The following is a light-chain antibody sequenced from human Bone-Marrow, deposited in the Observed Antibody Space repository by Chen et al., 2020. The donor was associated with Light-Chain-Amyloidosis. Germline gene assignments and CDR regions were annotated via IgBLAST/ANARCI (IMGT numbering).Light chain of an antibody. CDR2: DNS. V-gene: IGLV1-51*01. Sequence: QSALTQPPSVSAAPGQKVTISCSGSSSNVGNNYVSWYRQLPGTAPKLLIYDNSQRPSGIPDRFSGSKSGTSATLGITRLQTGDEADYYCGAWDSSLGIWVFGGGTKLTVL. J-gene: IGLJ3*02. CDR1: SSNVGNNY. CDR3: GAWDSSLGIWV.